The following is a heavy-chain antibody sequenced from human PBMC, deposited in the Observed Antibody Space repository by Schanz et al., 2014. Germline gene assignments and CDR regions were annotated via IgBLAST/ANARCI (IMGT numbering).Heavy chain of an antibody. CDR3: ARGPSTGAFDI. CDR2: IIPILDKT. Sequence: QVQLVQSGAEVKKPGSSVKVSCKASGGTFSSSTLTWVRQVPGQGLEWMGRIIPILDKTNYAQKFQGRVTMTADKSTSTVYMEVSGLRSEDTAVYFCARGPSTGAFDIWGQGTMVTVSS. CDR1: GGTFSSST. V-gene: IGHV1-69*08. J-gene: IGHJ3*02.